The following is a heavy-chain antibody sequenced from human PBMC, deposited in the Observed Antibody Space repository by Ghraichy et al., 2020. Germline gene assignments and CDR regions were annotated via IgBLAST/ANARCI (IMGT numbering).Heavy chain of an antibody. CDR3: AFGGYDSDYYYGMDV. CDR1: GGTFSSYA. D-gene: IGHD5-12*01. J-gene: IGHJ6*02. V-gene: IGHV1-69*13. CDR2: IIPIFGTA. Sequence: SVKVSCKASGGTFSSYAISWVRQAPGQGLEWMGGIIPIFGTANYAQKFQGRVTITADESTSTAYMELSSLRSEDTAVYYCAFGGYDSDYYYGMDVWGQGTTVTVSS.